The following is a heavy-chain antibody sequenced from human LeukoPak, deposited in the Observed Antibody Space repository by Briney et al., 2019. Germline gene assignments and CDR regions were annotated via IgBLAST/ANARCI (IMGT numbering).Heavy chain of an antibody. V-gene: IGHV1-2*02. J-gene: IGHJ3*01. CDR1: GYTFTGYY. CDR3: ARVVAYYYVSGNYYPGAFDV. D-gene: IGHD3-10*01. CDR2: INPNSGGT. Sequence: ASVKVSRKASGYTFTGYYMHWVRQAPGQGLEWMGWINPNSGGTNHAQNFQGRVTMTRDTSISTAYMELSGLRADDTAVYYCARVVAYYYVSGNYYPGAFDVWGQGTMVTVSS.